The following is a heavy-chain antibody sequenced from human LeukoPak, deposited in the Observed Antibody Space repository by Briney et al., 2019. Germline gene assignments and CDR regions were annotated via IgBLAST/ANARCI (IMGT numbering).Heavy chain of an antibody. V-gene: IGHV3-7*01. CDR3: ARGDGYSGYDY. J-gene: IGHJ4*02. CDR1: GFPFSSYW. Sequence: PGGSLRLSCAASGFPFSSYWMSWVRQAPGKGLEWVANIKQDGSEKYYVDSVKGRFTISRDNAKKSLSLQMNSLRAEDTAVYHCARGDGYSGYDYWGQGTLVTVSS. CDR2: IKQDGSEK. D-gene: IGHD5-12*01.